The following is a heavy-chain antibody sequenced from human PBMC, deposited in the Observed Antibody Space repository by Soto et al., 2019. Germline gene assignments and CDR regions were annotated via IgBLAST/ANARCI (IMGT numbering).Heavy chain of an antibody. D-gene: IGHD4-17*01. V-gene: IGHV3-7*01. CDR3: ARVQRDGDYPGAFDI. Sequence: VQLVESGGGLVQPGGSLRLSCAASGFTFSSYWMSWVRQAPGKGLEWVANIKQDGSEKYYVDSVKGRFTISRDNAKNSLYLQMNSLRAEDTAVYYCARVQRDGDYPGAFDIWGQGTMVTVSS. J-gene: IGHJ3*02. CDR2: IKQDGSEK. CDR1: GFTFSSYW.